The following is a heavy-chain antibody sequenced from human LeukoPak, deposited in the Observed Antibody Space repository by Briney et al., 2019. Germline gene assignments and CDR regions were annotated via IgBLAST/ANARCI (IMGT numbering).Heavy chain of an antibody. CDR3: AREGYYGSSFDY. V-gene: IGHV1-8*02. D-gene: IGHD3-10*01. Sequence: GASVKVSCKASGYTFTDYFLHWVRQAPGQGLEWMGWINPNSGNTGYAQKFQGRVTMTRNTSISTAYMELSSLRSEDTAVYYCAREGYYGSSFDYWGQGTLVTVSS. CDR1: GYTFTDYF. J-gene: IGHJ4*02. CDR2: INPNSGNT.